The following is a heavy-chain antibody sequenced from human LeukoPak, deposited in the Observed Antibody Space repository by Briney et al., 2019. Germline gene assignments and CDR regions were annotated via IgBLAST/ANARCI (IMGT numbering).Heavy chain of an antibody. Sequence: PGGSLRLSCAASGFTFSSYAMSWVRQAPGKGLEWVSAISGSGGSTYYADSVKGRFTISRDNSKNTLYLQMNSLRAEDTAVYYCAKADYGDYGYYYYGMDAWGKGTTVTVSS. CDR3: AKADYGDYGYYYYGMDA. V-gene: IGHV3-23*01. D-gene: IGHD4-17*01. J-gene: IGHJ6*04. CDR1: GFTFSSYA. CDR2: ISGSGGST.